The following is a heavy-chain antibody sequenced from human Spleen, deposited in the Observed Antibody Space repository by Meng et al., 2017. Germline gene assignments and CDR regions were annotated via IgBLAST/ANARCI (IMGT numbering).Heavy chain of an antibody. CDR1: GFSFSDAW. CDR2: IKSKNDGGTT. Sequence: GGSLRLSCATSGFSFSDAWMTWVRQAPGKGLEWVGRIKSKNDGGTTEYAAPVKGRFTISIDDSKKTLYLQMNSLKAEDTAVYYCTSGTYSGSGSRDFWGQGTLVTVSS. D-gene: IGHD3-10*01. CDR3: TSGTYSGSGSRDF. J-gene: IGHJ4*02. V-gene: IGHV3-15*01.